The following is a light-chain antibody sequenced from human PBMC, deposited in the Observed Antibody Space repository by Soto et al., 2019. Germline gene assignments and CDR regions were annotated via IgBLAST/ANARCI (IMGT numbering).Light chain of an antibody. J-gene: IGLJ3*02. V-gene: IGLV2-14*03. CDR2: DVT. Sequence: QSVLTQPASVSGSPGQSITISCTGTSSDVGGYNYVAWYQQHPGKAPHLMFYDVTNRPSGVSDRFSASKAGNTASLTISGLQAEDEADYYCSSYTSFKTILFGGGTKLTVL. CDR1: SSDVGGYNY. CDR3: SSYTSFKTIL.